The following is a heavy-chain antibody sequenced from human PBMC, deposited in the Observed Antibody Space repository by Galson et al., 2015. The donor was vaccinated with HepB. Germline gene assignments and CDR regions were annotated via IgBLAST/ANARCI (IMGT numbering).Heavy chain of an antibody. J-gene: IGHJ4*02. CDR3: TTHPNYYDSSGYPDIDY. V-gene: IGHV3-15*01. CDR2: IKSKTDGGTT. D-gene: IGHD3-22*01. CDR1: GFTFSNAW. Sequence: SLRLSCAASGFTFSNAWMSWVRQAPGKGLEWVGRIKSKTDGGTTDYAAPVKGRFTISRDDSKNTLYLQMNSLKTEDTAVYYCTTHPNYYDSSGYPDIDYWGQGTLVTVSS.